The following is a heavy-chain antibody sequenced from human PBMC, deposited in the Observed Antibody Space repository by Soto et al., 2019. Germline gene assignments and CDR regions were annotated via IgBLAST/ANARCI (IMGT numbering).Heavy chain of an antibody. Sequence: SETLSLTCTVSGGSISSYYWSWIRQPPGKGLEWIGYIYYSGSTNYNPSLKSRVTISVDTSKNQFSLKLSSVTAADTAVYYCAKHDYGDYDAFDIWGQGTMVTVSS. CDR3: AKHDYGDYDAFDI. CDR1: GGSISSYY. D-gene: IGHD4-17*01. CDR2: IYYSGST. J-gene: IGHJ3*02. V-gene: IGHV4-59*01.